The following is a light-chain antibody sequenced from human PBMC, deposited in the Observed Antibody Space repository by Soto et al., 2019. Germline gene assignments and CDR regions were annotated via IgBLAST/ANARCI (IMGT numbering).Light chain of an antibody. J-gene: IGLJ1*01. V-gene: IGLV1-44*01. CDR2: SSN. CDR3: ATWDDSLHGYV. CDR1: NANIGNNK. Sequence: QSVLTQPPSASTTPGQKVTISCPGSNANIGNNKVNWYQQLPGTAPKLLIYSSNQRPSGVPDRFSGSKAGTSASLAISGLQSEDEANYYCATWDDSLHGYVFGAGTKLTVL.